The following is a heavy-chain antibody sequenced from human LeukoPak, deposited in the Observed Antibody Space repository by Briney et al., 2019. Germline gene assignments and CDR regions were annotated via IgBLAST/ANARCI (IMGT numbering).Heavy chain of an antibody. J-gene: IGHJ6*03. D-gene: IGHD3-10*01. CDR1: GW. CDR3: ARDYYGSGEDPYYYYYMDV. CDR2: INSDGSST. Sequence: GGSLRLSCAASGWMHWVRQAPGKGLVWVSGINSDGSSTYYVDSVKGRFTISRDNAKNSLYLQMNSLRAEDTAVYYCARDYYGSGEDPYYYYYMDVWGKGTTVTVSS. V-gene: IGHV3-74*01.